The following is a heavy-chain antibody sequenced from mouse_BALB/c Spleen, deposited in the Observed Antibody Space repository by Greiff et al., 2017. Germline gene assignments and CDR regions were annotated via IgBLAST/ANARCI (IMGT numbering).Heavy chain of an antibody. J-gene: IGHJ2*01. V-gene: IGHV3-6*02. D-gene: IGHD2-14*01. CDR2: ISYDGSN. Sequence: EVKLMESGPGLVKPSQSLSLTCSVTGYSITSGYYWNWIRQFPGNKLEWMGYISYDGSNNYNPSLKNRISITRDTSKNQFFLKLNSVTTEDTATYYCARGVRRGFDYWGQGTTLTVSS. CDR1: GYSITSGYY. CDR3: ARGVRRGFDY.